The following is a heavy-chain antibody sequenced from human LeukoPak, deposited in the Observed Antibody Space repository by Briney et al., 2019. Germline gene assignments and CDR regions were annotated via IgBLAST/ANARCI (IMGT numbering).Heavy chain of an antibody. Sequence: PGGSLRLSCAASGFTFSSSAMHWVRQAPDKGLEWVAVISYDGSNKYYADPVKGRFTISRDNSKNTLHLQMNSLRADGTAVYYCARDRDSSGWYEGFDYWGQGTLVTVSS. CDR2: ISYDGSNK. CDR1: GFTFSSSA. D-gene: IGHD6-19*01. V-gene: IGHV3-30-3*01. J-gene: IGHJ4*02. CDR3: ARDRDSSGWYEGFDY.